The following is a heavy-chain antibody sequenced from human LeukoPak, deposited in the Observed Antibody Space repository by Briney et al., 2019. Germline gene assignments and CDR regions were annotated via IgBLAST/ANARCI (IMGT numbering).Heavy chain of an antibody. J-gene: IGHJ4*02. V-gene: IGHV4-34*01. CDR1: GGSFSGYY. Sequence: SETLSLTCAVYGGSFSGYYWSWIRQPPGKGLEWIGEINHSGSTNYNPSLKSRVTISVDTSKNQFSLKLSSVTAADTAVYYCARARGYGGKPTDYWGQGTLVTVSS. D-gene: IGHD4-23*01. CDR2: INHSGST. CDR3: ARARGYGGKPTDY.